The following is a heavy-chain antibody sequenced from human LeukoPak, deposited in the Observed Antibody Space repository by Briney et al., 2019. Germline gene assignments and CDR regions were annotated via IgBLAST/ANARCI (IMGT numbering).Heavy chain of an antibody. V-gene: IGHV3-23*01. CDR3: AKSRSSSLDLFDY. CDR1: GFTFSTYA. D-gene: IGHD2-15*01. J-gene: IGHJ4*02. CDR2: ISGSGSST. Sequence: GGSLRLSCAVSGFTFSTYAMSWVRQAPGKGLEWVSAISGSGSSTYYADSMKGRFTISRDNSKNTLYLQMNSLRAEDTAVYYCAKSRSSSLDLFDYWGQGTLVTVSS.